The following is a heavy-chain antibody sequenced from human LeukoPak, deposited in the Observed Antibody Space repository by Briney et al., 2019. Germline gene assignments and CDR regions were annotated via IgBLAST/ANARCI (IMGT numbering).Heavy chain of an antibody. CDR2: ISSDGSNK. CDR3: AKDHSSTPMDSLLFDY. J-gene: IGHJ4*02. Sequence: GVSLRLSCAASGFTFSTYGMHWVRQAPGKGLEWVALISSDGSNKYYADSVKGRFTISRDNSKNTLYLQMNSVRPEDTAVYYCAKDHSSTPMDSLLFDYWGQGTLVTVSS. D-gene: IGHD5-18*01. CDR1: GFTFSTYG. V-gene: IGHV3-30*18.